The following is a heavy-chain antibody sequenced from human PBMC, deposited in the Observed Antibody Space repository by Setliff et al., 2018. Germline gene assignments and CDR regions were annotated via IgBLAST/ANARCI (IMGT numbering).Heavy chain of an antibody. D-gene: IGHD3-3*01. CDR3: ARSSVVGGYSTTYYFDYMDV. CDR2: TAAAGDT. V-gene: IGHV3-13*04. Sequence: GGSLRLSCAASGFTFSRYDIHWLRQVTGKGLEWVSGTAAAGDTYYADSVKGRFTISRENARNSFYLQMNSLTAGDTAVYYCARSSVVGGYSTTYYFDYMDVWGKGTTVTVSS. J-gene: IGHJ6*03. CDR1: GFTFSRYD.